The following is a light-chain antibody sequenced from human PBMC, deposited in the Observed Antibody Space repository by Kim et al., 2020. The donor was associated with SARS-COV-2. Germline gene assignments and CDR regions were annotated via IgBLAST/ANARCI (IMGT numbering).Light chain of an antibody. Sequence: DIQMTQSPSSLSASVGDRVTITCRAGQDISVYLAWYQQKPGKVPKLLMYATSALHAGVPSRFSGSRSGTDFTLTISSLLPEDVATYYCQNYNTAPWTFGQGTKVDIK. J-gene: IGKJ1*01. CDR1: QDISVY. V-gene: IGKV1-27*01. CDR2: ATS. CDR3: QNYNTAPWT.